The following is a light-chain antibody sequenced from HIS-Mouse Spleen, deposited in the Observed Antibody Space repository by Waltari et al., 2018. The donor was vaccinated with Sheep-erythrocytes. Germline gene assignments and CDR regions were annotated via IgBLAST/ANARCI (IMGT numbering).Light chain of an antibody. CDR1: QSVSTN. CDR2: GAS. CDR3: QQYNNWWT. Sequence: EIVMTQSPATLSVSPGERATLSCRASQSVSTNLAWYQQKPGQAPRHLIYGASTRATGIPARFSGSGSGTEFTLTISSMQSEYFAVYYCQQYNNWWTFGQGTKVEIK. J-gene: IGKJ1*01. V-gene: IGKV3-15*01.